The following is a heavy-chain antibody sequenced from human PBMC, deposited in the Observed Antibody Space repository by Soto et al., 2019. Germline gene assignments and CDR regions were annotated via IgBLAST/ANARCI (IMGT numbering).Heavy chain of an antibody. J-gene: IGHJ4*02. Sequence: QVQLQESGPGLVKPSQTLSLTCTVSGGSISSGGYYWTWIRQHPGKDLEWIGGTYYSGTSYYNPSLKSRLTTSADTSKNQFSLKVTSLTAADTAVYFCARGRYSKGGDFDYWGQGTLVTVSS. CDR2: TYYSGTS. CDR3: ARGRYSKGGDFDY. D-gene: IGHD5-18*01. V-gene: IGHV4-31*03. CDR1: GGSISSGGYY.